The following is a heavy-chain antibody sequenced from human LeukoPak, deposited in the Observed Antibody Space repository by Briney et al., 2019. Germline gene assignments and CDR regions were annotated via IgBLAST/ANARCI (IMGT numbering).Heavy chain of an antibody. Sequence: GGSLRLSCRASGFTFGGYWTYWVRQAPGEGLGWVANINFDGSEKNYVDSVKGRVTISRDNAQKTLYIRMNSLRAEDTAVYYCASDGVRSSPGFDYWGEGTLVTV. D-gene: IGHD6-6*01. CDR2: INFDGSEK. J-gene: IGHJ4*02. CDR3: ASDGVRSSPGFDY. V-gene: IGHV3-7*01. CDR1: GFTFGGYW.